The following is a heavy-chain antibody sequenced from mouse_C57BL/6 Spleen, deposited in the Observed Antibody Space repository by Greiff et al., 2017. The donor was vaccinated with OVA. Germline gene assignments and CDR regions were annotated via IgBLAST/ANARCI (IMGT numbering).Heavy chain of an antibody. D-gene: IGHD1-1*01. V-gene: IGHV1-50*01. Sequence: VQLQQPGAELVKPGASVKLSCKASGYTFTSYWMQWVKQRPGQGLEWIGEIDPSDSYTNYNQKFQGKATLTVDTSSSTAYMQLSSLTSEDSAVYYCALYYCGSSRYFDVWGTGTTVTVSS. CDR3: ALYYCGSSRYFDV. CDR1: GYTFTSYW. J-gene: IGHJ1*03. CDR2: IDPSDSYT.